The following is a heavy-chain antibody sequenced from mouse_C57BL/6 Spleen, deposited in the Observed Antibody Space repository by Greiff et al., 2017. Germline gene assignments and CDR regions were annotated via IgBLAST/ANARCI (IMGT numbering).Heavy chain of an antibody. CDR1: GFTFSDYG. J-gene: IGHJ1*03. D-gene: IGHD1-1*01. V-gene: IGHV5-17*01. CDR3: ARLYYYDWYFDV. CDR2: ISSGSSTI. Sequence: EVHLVESGGGLVKPGGSLKLSCAASGFTFSDYGMHWVRQAPEKGLEWVAYISSGSSTIYYADTVKGRFTISRYNAKNTLFLQMTSLRSEDTAMYYCARLYYYDWYFDVWGTGTTVTVSS.